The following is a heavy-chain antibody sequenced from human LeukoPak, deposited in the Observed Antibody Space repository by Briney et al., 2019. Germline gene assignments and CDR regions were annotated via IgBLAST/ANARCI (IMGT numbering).Heavy chain of an antibody. D-gene: IGHD6-19*01. CDR2: ISSTSSTI. CDR3: ARSGNYGW. V-gene: IGHV3-48*02. J-gene: IGHJ4*02. CDR1: GYTFSTYS. Sequence: GGALRLSCAASGYTFSTYSMTWVRQAPGKGVEWVSYISSTSSTIYYADSGKGRFTIYRDNAKNSLYLQMNSLRDEGTAVYYCARSGNYGWWGQGTLVTVSS.